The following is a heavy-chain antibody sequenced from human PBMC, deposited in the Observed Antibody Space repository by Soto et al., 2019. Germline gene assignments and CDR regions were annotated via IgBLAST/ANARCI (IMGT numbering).Heavy chain of an antibody. D-gene: IGHD5-18*01. CDR3: ARVSSYSYGSIDY. J-gene: IGHJ4*02. CDR2: IYYSGST. Sequence: QVQLQESGPGLVKPSQTLSLTCTVSGGSISSGGYYWSWIRQHPGKGLEWIGYIYYSGSTYYNPSLKSRITISVDTLKTQFSLKLSSVTAADTAVYYCARVSSYSYGSIDYWGQGTLVTVSS. CDR1: GGSISSGGYY. V-gene: IGHV4-31*03.